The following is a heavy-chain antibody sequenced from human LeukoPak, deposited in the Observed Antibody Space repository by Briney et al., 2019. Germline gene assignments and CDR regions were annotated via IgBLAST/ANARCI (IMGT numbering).Heavy chain of an antibody. V-gene: IGHV3-9*03. CDR1: GFTFDDYA. CDR3: AKDIRPAVVGYMDV. Sequence: LTGGSLRLSCAASGFTFDDYAMHWVRQAPGKGLEWVSGISWNSGSIGYADSVKGRFIISRDNAKNSLYLQMNSLRPEDMALYYCAKDIRPAVVGYMDVWGKGTTVIVSS. J-gene: IGHJ6*03. CDR2: ISWNSGSI. D-gene: IGHD2-21*01.